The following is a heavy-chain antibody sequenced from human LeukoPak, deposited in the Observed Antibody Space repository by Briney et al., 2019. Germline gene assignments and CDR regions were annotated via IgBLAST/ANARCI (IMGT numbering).Heavy chain of an antibody. CDR3: ARGATTRIDY. Sequence: GGSLRLSCAASGFTFSSYSMNWVRQAPGKGLEWVSSISSSSSYIYYADSVKGRFTISRDNAKNSLYLQMNSRRAEDTAVYYCARGATTRIDYWGQGTLVTVSS. D-gene: IGHD1-26*01. J-gene: IGHJ4*02. CDR2: ISSSSSYI. CDR1: GFTFSSYS. V-gene: IGHV3-21*01.